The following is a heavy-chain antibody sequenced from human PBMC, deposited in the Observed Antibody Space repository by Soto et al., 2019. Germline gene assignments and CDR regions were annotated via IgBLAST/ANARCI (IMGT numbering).Heavy chain of an antibody. CDR3: ARRARPDFYYMDV. J-gene: IGHJ6*03. V-gene: IGHV3-64*01. CDR1: GFTLRGHA. D-gene: IGHD6-6*01. CDR2: ISSNGVGT. Sequence: PGGSLRLSCAASGFTLRGHAMDWVRQAPGKGLEYVSGISSNGVGTYYANSVQGRFTISRDNSKNTVYLQMGSLRPEDMAVYYCARRARPDFYYMDVWGKGTTVTVSS.